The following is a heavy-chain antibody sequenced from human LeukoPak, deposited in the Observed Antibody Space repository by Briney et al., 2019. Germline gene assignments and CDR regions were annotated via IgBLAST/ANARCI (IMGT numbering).Heavy chain of an antibody. CDR2: IREDGSEK. CDR1: GFTFTNFW. CDR3: ARDAAYGYDRFDY. V-gene: IGHV3-7*01. J-gene: IGHJ4*02. Sequence: GGSLRLSCEASGFTFTNFWMSWVRQAPGKRPEWVANIREDGSEKKYVDSVKGRFTISRDNAKNSLYLQMNSLRVEDTAVYYCARDAAYGYDRFDYWGQGTQVTVSS. D-gene: IGHD5-18*01.